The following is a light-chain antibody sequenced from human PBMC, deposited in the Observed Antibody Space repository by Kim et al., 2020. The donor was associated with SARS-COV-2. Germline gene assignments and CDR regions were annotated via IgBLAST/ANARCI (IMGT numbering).Light chain of an antibody. CDR1: QSVSSN. CDR3: QQYNNWPPWT. V-gene: IGKV3-15*01. Sequence: SPGEVAALSCRASQSVSSNLAWYQQKPGQAPRLLIYGASTRATGIPARFSGSGSGTEFTLTLSSLQSEDFAVYYCQQYNNWPPWTFGQGTKVDIK. CDR2: GAS. J-gene: IGKJ1*01.